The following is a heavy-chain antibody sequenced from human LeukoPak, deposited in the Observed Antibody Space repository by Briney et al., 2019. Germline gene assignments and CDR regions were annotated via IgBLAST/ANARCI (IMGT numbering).Heavy chain of an antibody. D-gene: IGHD6-13*01. CDR2: IIPIFGTA. V-gene: IGHV1-69*06. CDR3: TRPEAGQLVGDYYYYYYMDV. CDR1: GGTFSSYA. J-gene: IGHJ6*03. Sequence: SVKVSCKASGGTFSSYAISWVRQAPGQGLEWMGGIIPIFGTANYAQKFQGRVTITADKSTSTAYMELSSLRSEDTAVYYCTRPEAGQLVGDYYYYYYMDVWGKGTTVTVSS.